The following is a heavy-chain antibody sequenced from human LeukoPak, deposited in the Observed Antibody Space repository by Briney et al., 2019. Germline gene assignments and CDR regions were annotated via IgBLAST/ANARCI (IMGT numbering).Heavy chain of an antibody. J-gene: IGHJ3*02. CDR3: ARHPYNWNDVLDFDI. D-gene: IGHD1-20*01. V-gene: IGHV5-51*01. CDR1: GYSFTSDW. CDR2: IYPGDSDT. Sequence: GESLKISCKGSGYSFTSDWIGWGRQMPGKGREWMGIIYPGDSDTRYRQSFQGLVTSSADKSISTAYLQWSSLNGSDTAMYSCARHPYNWNDVLDFDIWGQGTMVTVSS.